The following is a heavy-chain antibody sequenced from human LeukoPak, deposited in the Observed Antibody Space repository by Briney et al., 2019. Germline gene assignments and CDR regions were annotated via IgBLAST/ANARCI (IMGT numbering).Heavy chain of an antibody. V-gene: IGHV3-23*01. J-gene: IGHJ4*02. CDR3: AIDHYEFWSGYYILFDY. CDR2: ISGSGGST. D-gene: IGHD3-3*01. Sequence: GGSLRLSCAASGFTFSSYAMSWVRQAPGKGLEWVSAISGSGGSTYYADSVQGRFTISRANSKNTRYFQMKSLIAEDTAVYYCAIDHYEFWSGYYILFDYGGQGTLVTVSS. CDR1: GFTFSSYA.